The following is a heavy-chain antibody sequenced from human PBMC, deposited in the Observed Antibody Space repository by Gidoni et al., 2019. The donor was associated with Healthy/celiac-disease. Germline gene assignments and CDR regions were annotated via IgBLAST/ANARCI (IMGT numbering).Heavy chain of an antibody. Sequence: QLQLQESGPGLVKPSETLSLTCTVPGGPISRSSSSWGWIRHPPGKGLEWIGSIYYSGSTYYNPALKSRVTISVDTAKNQFSLKLSSVTAADTAVYYCARDKRGPQYYYGSGLGWFDPWGQGTLVTVSS. V-gene: IGHV4-39*07. J-gene: IGHJ5*02. CDR1: GGPISRSSSS. CDR2: IYYSGST. CDR3: ARDKRGPQYYYGSGLGWFDP. D-gene: IGHD3-10*01.